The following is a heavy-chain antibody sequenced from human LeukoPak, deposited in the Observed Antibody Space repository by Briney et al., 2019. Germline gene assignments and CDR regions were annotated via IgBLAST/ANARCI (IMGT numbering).Heavy chain of an antibody. CDR2: IYTSGST. Sequence: PSETLSLTCTVSGGSISSGSYYWSWIRQPAGKGLEGIGRIYTSGSTNYNPSLKSRVTISVDTSKNQFSLKLSSVTAADTAVYYCARDPAAAGTWGYWGQGTLVTVSS. CDR1: GGSISSGSYY. CDR3: ARDPAAAGTWGY. J-gene: IGHJ4*02. V-gene: IGHV4-61*02. D-gene: IGHD6-13*01.